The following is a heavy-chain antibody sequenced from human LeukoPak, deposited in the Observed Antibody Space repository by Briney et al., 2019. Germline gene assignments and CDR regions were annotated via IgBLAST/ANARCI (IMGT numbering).Heavy chain of an antibody. D-gene: IGHD6-19*01. J-gene: IGHJ5*02. CDR1: GYSFTSYW. CDR2: IYPGDSDT. V-gene: IGHV5-51*01. Sequence: GESLKISCKGSGYSFTSYWIGWVRQMPGKGLEWMGIIYPGDSDTRYSPSFQGQVTISAAKSISTAYLQWSSLKASDTAMYYCARRCIAVAGTIDWFDPWGQGTLVTVSS. CDR3: ARRCIAVAGTIDWFDP.